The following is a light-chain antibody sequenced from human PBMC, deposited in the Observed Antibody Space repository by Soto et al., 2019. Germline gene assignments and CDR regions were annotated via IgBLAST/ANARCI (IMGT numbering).Light chain of an antibody. CDR2: GAS. CDR3: QQCNDWPHT. J-gene: IGKJ2*01. Sequence: EIVMTQSPATLSVSPGERATLSCRASQSVSSNLAWYQPKPGQAPRLLIYGASTRATGIPARFSGRGSGTEFTLTISSLQSEDCAVYYCQQCNDWPHTFGQGTKLEIK. CDR1: QSVSSN. V-gene: IGKV3-15*01.